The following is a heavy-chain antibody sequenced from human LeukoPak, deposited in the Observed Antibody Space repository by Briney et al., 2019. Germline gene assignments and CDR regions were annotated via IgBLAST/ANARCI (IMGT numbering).Heavy chain of an antibody. CDR1: GFTFSDYA. J-gene: IGHJ4*02. Sequence: GGSLRLSCAASGFTFSDYAMTWIRQAPGKGLEWVSTISGSGISTYFADSVKGRFTISRDNSRNTLFLQMDSLRAEDTALFYCAKGDSNILTGYYNSFDSWGQGTLVTVSS. D-gene: IGHD3-9*01. CDR3: AKGDSNILTGYYNSFDS. CDR2: ISGSGIST. V-gene: IGHV3-23*01.